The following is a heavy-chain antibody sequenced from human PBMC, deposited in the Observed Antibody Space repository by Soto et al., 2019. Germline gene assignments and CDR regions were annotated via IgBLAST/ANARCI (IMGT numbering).Heavy chain of an antibody. CDR1: GYTFTSYY. D-gene: IGHD2-15*01. Sequence: QVQLVQSGAEVKKPGASVKVSYKASGYTFTSYYMHWVRQAPGQGLEWMGIINPSGGSTSYAQKFQGRVTMTRDTSTSTVYMELSSLRSEDTAVYYCARVPGYGGRDYYFDYWGQGTLVTVSS. V-gene: IGHV1-46*01. J-gene: IGHJ4*02. CDR3: ARVPGYGGRDYYFDY. CDR2: INPSGGST.